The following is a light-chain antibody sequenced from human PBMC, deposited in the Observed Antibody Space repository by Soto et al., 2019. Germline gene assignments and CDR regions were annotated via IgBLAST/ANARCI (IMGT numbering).Light chain of an antibody. V-gene: IGKV3-20*01. CDR1: QSVSSN. CDR3: QQYGSSPRT. J-gene: IGKJ1*01. Sequence: EKMMTLSPATLSVSHGERATLSCRASQSVSSNLAWYQQKPGQAPRLLIYGASTRATGIPARFSGSGSGTDFTLAISRLEPEDFAVYYCQQYGSSPRTFGQGTKVDIK. CDR2: GAS.